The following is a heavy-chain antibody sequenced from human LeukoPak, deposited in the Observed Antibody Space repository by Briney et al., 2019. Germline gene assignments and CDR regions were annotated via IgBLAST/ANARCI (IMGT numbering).Heavy chain of an antibody. CDR2: ISSSSSYI. J-gene: IGHJ3*02. CDR1: GFTVSSNY. V-gene: IGHV3-21*01. D-gene: IGHD3-10*01. Sequence: GGSLRLSCAASGFTVSSNYMSWVRQAPGKGLEWVSSISSSSSYIYYADSVKGRFTISRDNAKNSLYLQMNSLRAEDTAVYYCAREDGSGSSDAFDIWGQGTMVTVSS. CDR3: AREDGSGSSDAFDI.